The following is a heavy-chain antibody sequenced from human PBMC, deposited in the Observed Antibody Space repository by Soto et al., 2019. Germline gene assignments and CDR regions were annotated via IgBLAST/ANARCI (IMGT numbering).Heavy chain of an antibody. V-gene: IGHV3-72*01. CDR3: ARVVSSGWFFKVYYYYMDV. Sequence: PGGSLRLSCAASGFTFSDHYMDWVRQAPGKGLEWVGRTRNKANSYTTEYAASVKGRFTISRDDSKNSLYLQMNSLKTEDTAVYYCARVVSSGWFFKVYYYYMDVLGKGTTFTVSS. CDR2: TRNKANSYTT. CDR1: GFTFSDHY. D-gene: IGHD6-19*01. J-gene: IGHJ6*03.